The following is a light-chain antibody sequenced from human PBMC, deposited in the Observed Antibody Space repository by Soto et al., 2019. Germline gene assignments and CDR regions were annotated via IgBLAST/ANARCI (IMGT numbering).Light chain of an antibody. Sequence: EIAMTQSPATLSASPGESATLSCRASQRISSNKLAWYQQKPGQAPRLLMFGATNRATGIPDRFSGSGSGTEFTLTISSLQSEDFAVYYCQQYDYWPRTFGQGTKVDI. CDR3: QQYDYWPRT. V-gene: IGKV3-15*01. CDR1: QRISSN. J-gene: IGKJ1*01. CDR2: GAT.